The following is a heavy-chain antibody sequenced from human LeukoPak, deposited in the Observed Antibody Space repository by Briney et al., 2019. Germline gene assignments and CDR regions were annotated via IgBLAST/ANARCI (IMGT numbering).Heavy chain of an antibody. V-gene: IGHV1-69*01. Sequence: AASVKVSCKASGGTFSSYAIRWVGQDPGQGLEGMGGIIPIFGKAKYAQKFQGRVTTTADQSTSTAYMELSSLRSEDTAVYYCARVSWSGYSPCFDYWGQGTLVTVSS. J-gene: IGHJ4*02. CDR1: GGTFSSYA. CDR2: IIPIFGKA. CDR3: ARVSWSGYSPCFDY. D-gene: IGHD3-3*01.